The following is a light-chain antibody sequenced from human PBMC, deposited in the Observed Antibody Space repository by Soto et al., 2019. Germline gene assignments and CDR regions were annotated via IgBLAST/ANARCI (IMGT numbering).Light chain of an antibody. V-gene: IGLV2-23*01. Sequence: QSVRTQPASVSGSPGQSIPISCTGTSSDIGTYNLVSWYQHYPGKAPKLMIYEGIKRPSGVSNRFSGSKSGNTAFLTISGLQAEDEADYYCCSYAGSGTDNYVFGSGTKVTV. J-gene: IGLJ1*01. CDR1: SSDIGTYNL. CDR3: CSYAGSGTDNYV. CDR2: EGI.